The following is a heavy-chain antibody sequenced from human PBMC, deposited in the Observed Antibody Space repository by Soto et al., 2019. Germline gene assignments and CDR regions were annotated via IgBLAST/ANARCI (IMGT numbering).Heavy chain of an antibody. CDR1: GGSITDYS. J-gene: IGHJ5*02. V-gene: IGHV4-4*07. D-gene: IGHD2-21*02. CDR2: IFSNGST. CDR3: ARDQGVVVTADNWFDP. Sequence: PSDTLSLTCTVSGGSITDYSWVWIRQPAGKGLEWIGRIFSNGSTNYNPSLKGRITMSLDTSKNQFSLKLNSATATDTAVYFCARDQGVVVTADNWFDPWGQGILVNVSS.